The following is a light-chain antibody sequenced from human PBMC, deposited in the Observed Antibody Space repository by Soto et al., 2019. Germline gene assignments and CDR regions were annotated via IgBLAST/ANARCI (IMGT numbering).Light chain of an antibody. V-gene: IGLV8-61*01. CDR3: ALLMGNGISV. CDR2: STT. CDR1: SGSVSTAHN. J-gene: IGLJ1*01. Sequence: QAVVTQESSFSVSPGGTVTLTCGLISGSVSTAHNPNWYQQTPGQAPRTLIYSTTTRSSGVPDRFSGSILGNKAALTITGAQADDESDYYCALLMGNGISVFGTGTKVTVL.